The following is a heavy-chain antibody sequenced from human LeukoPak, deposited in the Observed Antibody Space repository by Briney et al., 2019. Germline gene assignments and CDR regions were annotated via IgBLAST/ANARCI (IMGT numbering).Heavy chain of an antibody. CDR1: GFTFSSYG. J-gene: IGHJ4*02. Sequence: PGGSLRLSCAASGFTFSSYGMHWVRQAPGKGLEWVAVIWYDGSSKYYADSVKGRFTITRDNAKNSPYLQMNSLRAEDTAVYYCARVPRSGGSFDYWGQGTLVTVSS. V-gene: IGHV3-33*01. CDR2: IWYDGSSK. D-gene: IGHD3-10*01. CDR3: ARVPRSGGSFDY.